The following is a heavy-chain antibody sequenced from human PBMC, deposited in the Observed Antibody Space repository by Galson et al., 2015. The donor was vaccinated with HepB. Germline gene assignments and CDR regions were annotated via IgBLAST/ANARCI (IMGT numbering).Heavy chain of an antibody. CDR1: QYTFTRYY. J-gene: IGHJ3*02. CDR3: ARAGAQVGVTQFDAFDI. CDR2: INPSGGHT. V-gene: IGHV1-46*01. Sequence: SVKVSCKASQYTFTRYYIQWARQAPGQGFQWMGIINPSGGHTDYAREFQGRVTLTRDTSTSTVYMELSSLRSDDTALYFCARAGAQVGVTQFDAFDIWGQGTVVTVSS. D-gene: IGHD1-26*01.